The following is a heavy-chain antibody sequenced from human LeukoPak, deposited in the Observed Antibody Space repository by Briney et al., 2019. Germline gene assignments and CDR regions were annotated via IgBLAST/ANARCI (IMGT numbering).Heavy chain of an antibody. CDR2: IWYDGSNK. V-gene: IGHV3-33*01. CDR1: GFTFSIYG. D-gene: IGHD6-19*01. J-gene: IGHJ3*02. Sequence: GRSLRLSRAASGFTFSIYGMHGVRQAPGRGLEWGAVIWYDGSNKYYADSAKGRFTTSRDNSKNTLYLQMSSLRAEETAVYYCARGVGIAVGKAFDIWGQGTMVTVSS. CDR3: ARGVGIAVGKAFDI.